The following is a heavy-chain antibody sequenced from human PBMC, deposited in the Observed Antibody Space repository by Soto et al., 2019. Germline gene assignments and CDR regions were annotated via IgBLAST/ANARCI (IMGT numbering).Heavy chain of an antibody. CDR2: IIPIFGTA. D-gene: IGHD3-10*01. J-gene: IGHJ6*02. Sequence: SVKVSCKASGGTFSSYAISWVRQAPGQGLEWMGRIIPIFGTANYAQKFQGRVTITADESTSTAYMELSSLRSEDTAVYYCASPPFYGSGSYYQYYGMDVWGQGTTVTVSS. CDR3: ASPPFYGSGSYYQYYGMDV. CDR1: GGTFSSYA. V-gene: IGHV1-69*13.